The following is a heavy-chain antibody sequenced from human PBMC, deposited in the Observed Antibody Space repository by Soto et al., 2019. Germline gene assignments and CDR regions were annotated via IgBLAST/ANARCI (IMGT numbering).Heavy chain of an antibody. CDR2: IYHSGNT. J-gene: IGHJ5*02. CDR3: ARVPTP. V-gene: IGHV4-30-2*01. CDR1: GGSVGRYS. Sequence: TLSLTCTVSGGSVGRYSWSWIRQPPGKGLEWIGYIYHSGNTYYNPSLKSRVTISVDRSKNQFSLKLSSVTAADTAVYYCARVPTPWGQGTLVTVSS.